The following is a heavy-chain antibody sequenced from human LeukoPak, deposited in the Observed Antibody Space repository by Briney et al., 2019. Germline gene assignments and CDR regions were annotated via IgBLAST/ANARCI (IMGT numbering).Heavy chain of an antibody. CDR1: RDTFTGDY. CDR3: AREAIVVVVAATGWFDP. J-gene: IGHJ5*02. CDR2: INPRTGGT. V-gene: IGHV1-2*02. Sequence: GASVKVSCKASRDTFTGDYMHWVRQAPGQGLEWMGWINPRTGGTKYAQKFQGRVTMTRDTSINTAYMELSRLRSDDTAVYFCAREAIVVVVAATGWFDPWGQGTLVTVSS. D-gene: IGHD2-15*01.